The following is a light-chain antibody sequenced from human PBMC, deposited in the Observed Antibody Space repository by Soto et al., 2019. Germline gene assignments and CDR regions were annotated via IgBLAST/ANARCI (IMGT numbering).Light chain of an antibody. V-gene: IGKV1-39*01. CDR1: QSISNY. Sequence: QMTQSPSSLSASVGDRVTITCRASQSISNYLNWYQQKPGKAPKFLIYAASSLQSGVPSRFSGSGPGTDFTLTISSLQREDFATYFCQQSYSSSWTFGQGTKVDIK. CDR3: QQSYSSSWT. J-gene: IGKJ1*01. CDR2: AAS.